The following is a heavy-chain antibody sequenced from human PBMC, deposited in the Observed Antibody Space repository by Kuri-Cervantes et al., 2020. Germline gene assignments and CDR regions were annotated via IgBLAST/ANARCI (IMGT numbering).Heavy chain of an antibody. V-gene: IGHV3-48*01. CDR3: ARASHYGDYLFDY. Sequence: GESLKISCAASGFTFNNYNMNWVRQAPGKGLEWVSYISSISSIIYYTDSVRGRFTISRDNAQNSLYLQMNNLRAEDTAVYYCARASHYGDYLFDYWGQGTLVTVSS. D-gene: IGHD4-17*01. CDR2: ISSISSII. J-gene: IGHJ4*02. CDR1: GFTFNNYN.